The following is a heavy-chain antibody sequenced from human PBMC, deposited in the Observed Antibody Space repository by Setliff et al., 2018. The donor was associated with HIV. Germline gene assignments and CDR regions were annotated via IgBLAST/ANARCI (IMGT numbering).Heavy chain of an antibody. CDR1: GASIRGHY. V-gene: IGHV4-59*08. CDR2: IYYSGNT. CDR3: ARVHEAYCSGGSCYFFDY. J-gene: IGHJ4*02. Sequence: KSSETLSLTCSVSGASIRGHYWSWIRQSPGKGLEWIGNIYYSGNTNYNPSFKSRVTISVDTSKNQFSLRVNSVTAADTAVYYCARVHEAYCSGGSCYFFDYWGQGTLVTVSS. D-gene: IGHD2-15*01.